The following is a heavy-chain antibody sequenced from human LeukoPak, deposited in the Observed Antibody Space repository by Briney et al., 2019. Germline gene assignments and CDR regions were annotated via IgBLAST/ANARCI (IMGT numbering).Heavy chain of an antibody. CDR3: ASQTARYCSSTSCPDY. V-gene: IGHV4-30-4*01. CDR1: GGSISRGDYY. Sequence: SETLSLTCTVSGGSISRGDYYWSWIRQPPGKGLEWTGYIYYSGSTYYNPSLKSRVTISVDTSKNQFSLKLSSVTAADTAVYYCASQTARYCSSTSCPDYWGQGTLVTVSS. D-gene: IGHD2-2*01. CDR2: IYYSGST. J-gene: IGHJ4*02.